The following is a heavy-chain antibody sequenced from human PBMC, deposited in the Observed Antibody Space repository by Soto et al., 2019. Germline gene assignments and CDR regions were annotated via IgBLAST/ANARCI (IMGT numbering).Heavy chain of an antibody. CDR3: ALRGSSSWYYFDS. CDR2: VSGTGGLT. D-gene: IGHD6-13*01. CDR1: GFTFSSYA. V-gene: IGHV3-23*01. Sequence: LRLSCAASGFTFSSYAMHWVRQAPGKGPGWVGTVSGTGGLTYHADSVKGRFTISRDNSKNTLYLQMDSLRAEDAALYYCALRGSSSWYYFDSWGQGTLVTVSS. J-gene: IGHJ4*02.